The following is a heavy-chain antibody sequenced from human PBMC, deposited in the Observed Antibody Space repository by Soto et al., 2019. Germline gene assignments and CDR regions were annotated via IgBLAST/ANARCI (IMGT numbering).Heavy chain of an antibody. CDR2: IDQDGSGK. D-gene: IGHD1-1*01. CDR3: ARRREGTGRTLDY. CDR1: GFTFRAYW. J-gene: IGHJ4*02. V-gene: IGHV3-7*05. Sequence: EAHLVESGGGLVQRGGSLRLSCAASGFTFRAYWMSWVRQAPGKGLEWVANIDQDGSGKYYVDSVRGRFTISRDNAHNSLYLQTDSLRDEDTAVYFCARRREGTGRTLDYWGQGTLVTVSS.